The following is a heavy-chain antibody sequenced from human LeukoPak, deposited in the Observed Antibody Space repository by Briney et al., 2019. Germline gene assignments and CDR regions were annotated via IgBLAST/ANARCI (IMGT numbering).Heavy chain of an antibody. V-gene: IGHV1-2*02. Sequence: ASVDVSCKASGYTFTGYYMHWVRQAPGQGLEWMGWINPNSGGENYAQNFQGRVTTTRDTSISTAYMELSRLRSADTAVYYCALTGLLWFGELSLFDYWGQGTLVTVSS. CDR2: INPNSGGE. D-gene: IGHD3-10*01. CDR3: ALTGLLWFGELSLFDY. J-gene: IGHJ4*02. CDR1: GYTFTGYY.